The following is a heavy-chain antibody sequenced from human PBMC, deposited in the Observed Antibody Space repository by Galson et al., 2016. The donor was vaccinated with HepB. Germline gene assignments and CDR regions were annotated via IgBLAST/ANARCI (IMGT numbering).Heavy chain of an antibody. CDR2: IYSTGSS. CDR3: AGRTQYASSWYLAY. Sequence: ETLSLTCTVSGDSMDTYYWSWIRQSPGKELEWVSYIYSTGSSNYNPSLKSRAIMSLDTSKNQSSLELTSLTAADTAVYYCAGRTQYASSWYLAYWGQGILVTVSS. CDR1: GDSMDTYY. J-gene: IGHJ4*02. V-gene: IGHV4-59*08. D-gene: IGHD6-13*01.